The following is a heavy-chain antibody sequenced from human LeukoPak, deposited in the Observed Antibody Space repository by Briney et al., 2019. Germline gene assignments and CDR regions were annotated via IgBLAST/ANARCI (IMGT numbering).Heavy chain of an antibody. V-gene: IGHV4-59*01. CDR3: ARDKDTAMGDGAFDI. D-gene: IGHD5-18*01. CDR1: GGSISSYY. Sequence: SETLSLTCTVSGGSISSYYWSWIRQPPGKGLEWIGYIYYSGSTNYNPSLKSRVTISVGTSKNQFSLKLSSVTAADTAVYYCARDKDTAMGDGAFDIWGQGTMVTVSS. CDR2: IYYSGST. J-gene: IGHJ3*02.